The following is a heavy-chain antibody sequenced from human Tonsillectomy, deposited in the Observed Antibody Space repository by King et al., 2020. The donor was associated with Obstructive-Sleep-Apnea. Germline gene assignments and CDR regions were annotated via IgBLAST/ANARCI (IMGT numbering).Heavy chain of an antibody. V-gene: IGHV4-31*03. J-gene: IGHJ5*02. D-gene: IGHD3-10*01. CDR1: GGSISSGGYY. CDR3: ARGLLWFGRDNWFDP. CDR2: IYYSGST. Sequence: QLQESGPGLVKPSQTLSLTCTVSGGSISSGGYYWSWIRQHPGKGLEWIGYIYYSGSTYYNPSLKSRVTISIDTSNNQFSLKLSSVTAADTAVYYCARGLLWFGRDNWFDPWGQGTLVTVSS.